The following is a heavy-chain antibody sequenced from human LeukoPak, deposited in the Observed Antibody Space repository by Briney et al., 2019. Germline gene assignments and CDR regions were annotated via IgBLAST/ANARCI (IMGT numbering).Heavy chain of an antibody. D-gene: IGHD6-19*01. J-gene: IGHJ4*02. CDR2: ISYDGSNK. CDR1: GFTFSSYG. CDR3: AKDKGYSSGWLDC. V-gene: IGHV3-30*18. Sequence: GGSLRLSCAASGFTFSSYGMHWVRQAPGKGLEWVAVISYDGSNKYYADSVKGRFTISRDNSKNTLYLQMNSLRAEGTAVYYCAKDKGYSSGWLDCWGQGTLVTVSS.